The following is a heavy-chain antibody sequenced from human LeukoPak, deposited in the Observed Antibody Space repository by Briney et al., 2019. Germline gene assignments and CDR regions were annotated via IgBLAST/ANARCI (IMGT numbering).Heavy chain of an antibody. CDR1: GGSISSSSNY. CDR2: IYYSGST. D-gene: IGHD3-10*01. V-gene: IGHV4-39*01. CDR3: ARLGPVWVQGEDY. Sequence: SESLSLTCTVSGGSISSSSNYWGWLRQPPGKGLEWIGRIYYSGSTYYNPSVKRRVTISVDTSHNQFSLQLSSVTAEDTAVYYCARLGPVWVQGEDYWGQGTLVTVSS. J-gene: IGHJ4*02.